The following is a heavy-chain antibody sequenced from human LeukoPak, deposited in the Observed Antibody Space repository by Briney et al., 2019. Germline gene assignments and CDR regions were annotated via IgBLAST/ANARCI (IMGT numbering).Heavy chain of an antibody. D-gene: IGHD1-26*01. V-gene: IGHV3-23*01. CDR3: AKSRGESRGASNY. CDR1: GFTFSIFA. J-gene: IGHJ4*02. Sequence: PGGSLRLSCAASGFTFSIFAMNWVRHARGRGCVGVSFISGSGDTTYYADSVKSRFTISRDSSKNTLYLQMNRLRAEDTAVYYCAKSRGESRGASNYWGQGTLVTVSS. CDR2: ISGSGDTT.